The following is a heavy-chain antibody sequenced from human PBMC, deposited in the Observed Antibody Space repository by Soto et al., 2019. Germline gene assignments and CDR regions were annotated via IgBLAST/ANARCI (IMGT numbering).Heavy chain of an antibody. CDR1: GFTVSGSY. CDR2: MYSAGDT. CDR3: CGTIGVPFLSYGMDV. D-gene: IGHD1-1*01. Sequence: PGGSLRLSCVASGFTVSGSYMTWVRQAPGKGLEWVSVMYSAGDTYYADSVKGRFTVSKDITENMFYLQMTSLRAEDTATYYCCGTIGVPFLSYGMDVWGHGTTVTVSS. V-gene: IGHV3-53*01. J-gene: IGHJ6*02.